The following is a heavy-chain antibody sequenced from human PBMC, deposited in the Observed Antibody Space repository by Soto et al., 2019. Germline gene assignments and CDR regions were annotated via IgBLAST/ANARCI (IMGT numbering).Heavy chain of an antibody. D-gene: IGHD2-15*01. V-gene: IGHV1-3*01. Sequence: ASAKGSCKASGYTFTSYGISWVRQAPGHRREWMGWINPDNGNTKSSQKFQDRVIITRDTSASTAYMDLSSLRSEDTAVYYCARGIATGQLDPWGQGTLVPVSS. CDR3: ARGIATGQLDP. CDR1: GYTFTSYG. CDR2: INPDNGNT. J-gene: IGHJ5*02.